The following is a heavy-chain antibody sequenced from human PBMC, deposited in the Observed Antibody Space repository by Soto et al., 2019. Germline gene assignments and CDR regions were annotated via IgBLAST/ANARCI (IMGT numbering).Heavy chain of an antibody. J-gene: IGHJ6*02. CDR3: AKPHPTPDYDFWSGNYHGMDV. CDR1: GFTFSSYA. Sequence: HPWGSLRLSCAASGFTFSSYAMRWVRQAPGKGMEWVSAISGGVDSTYYADSVKGRFTLSRDNSKNTLYLQMNSLRAEDTAVYYCAKPHPTPDYDFWSGNYHGMDVWGQGTTVTVSS. D-gene: IGHD3-3*01. CDR2: ISGGVDST. V-gene: IGHV3-23*01.